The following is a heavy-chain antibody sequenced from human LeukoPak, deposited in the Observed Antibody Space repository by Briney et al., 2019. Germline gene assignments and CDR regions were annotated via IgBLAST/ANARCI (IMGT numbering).Heavy chain of an antibody. D-gene: IGHD6-13*01. Sequence: GRSLRLSCAASGFTFSSYGMHWVRQAPGKGLEWVAFIRYDGSKKYYADSVKGRLTISRDNDKNLVHLQMNSLRAEDTAVYYCARGGGMRSWYDFDYWGQGTLVTVSS. J-gene: IGHJ4*02. V-gene: IGHV3-33*03. CDR3: ARGGGMRSWYDFDY. CDR2: IRYDGSKK. CDR1: GFTFSSYG.